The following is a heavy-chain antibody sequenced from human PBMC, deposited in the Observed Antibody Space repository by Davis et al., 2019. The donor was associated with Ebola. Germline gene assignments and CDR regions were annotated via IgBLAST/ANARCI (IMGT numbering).Heavy chain of an antibody. Sequence: GESLKISCAASGFTLSSYVMSWVRQAPGKGLEWVSTISGSGGNTYFADSVKGRFTISRDNSKNTLYLQMNSLRADDAAVYYCAKGGPIVVQPGYFDYWGQGTLVTGSS. D-gene: IGHD2-2*01. CDR3: AKGGPIVVQPGYFDY. CDR2: ISGSGGNT. V-gene: IGHV3-23*01. CDR1: GFTLSSYV. J-gene: IGHJ4*02.